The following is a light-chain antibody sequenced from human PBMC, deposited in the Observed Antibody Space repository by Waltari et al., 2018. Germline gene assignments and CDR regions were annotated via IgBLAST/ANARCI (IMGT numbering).Light chain of an antibody. V-gene: IGKV3-11*01. CDR2: DAS. Sequence: EIVLTQSPATLSLSPGERATLSCRASQSISSYLAWYQQKPGHAPRLLIYDASNRATGIPARFSGSGYGTDFTLTISSLEPEDFAIYYCQQRSNWLTLGQGTRLEIK. CDR1: QSISSY. J-gene: IGKJ5*01. CDR3: QQRSNWLT.